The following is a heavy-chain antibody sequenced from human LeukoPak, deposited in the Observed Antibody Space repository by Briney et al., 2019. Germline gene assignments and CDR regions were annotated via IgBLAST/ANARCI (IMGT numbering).Heavy chain of an antibody. CDR2: ISAYNGNT. CDR3: ARGIHIVVVTSIPGLAEYFQN. J-gene: IGHJ1*01. Sequence: ASVKVSCKASGYTFTYYGISWVRQAPGQGLEWMGWISAYNGNTNYAQRLQGRVTMTTDTSTSTAYMELRSLRSDDTAVYYCARGIHIVVVTSIPGLAEYFQNWGQGTLVTVSS. D-gene: IGHD2-21*02. V-gene: IGHV1-18*01. CDR1: GYTFTYYG.